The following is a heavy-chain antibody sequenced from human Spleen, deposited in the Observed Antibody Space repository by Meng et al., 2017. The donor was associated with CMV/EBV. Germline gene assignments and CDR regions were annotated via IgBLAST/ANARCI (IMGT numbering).Heavy chain of an antibody. CDR3: AKDRSLVV. CDR2: VYSGGSST. J-gene: IGHJ6*02. Sequence: GGSLRLSCAASGFTFSSYGMSWVRQAPGKGLEWVSVVYSGGSSTYSADSVKGRFTISRDNSSNTVCLQMNSLRAEDTAVYYCAKDRSLVVWGQGTTVTVSS. V-gene: IGHV3-23*03. CDR1: GFTFSSYG.